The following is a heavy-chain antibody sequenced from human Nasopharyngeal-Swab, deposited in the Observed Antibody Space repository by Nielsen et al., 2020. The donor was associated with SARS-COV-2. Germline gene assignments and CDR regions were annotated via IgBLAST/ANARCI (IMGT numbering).Heavy chain of an antibody. CDR2: IWYDGSNK. D-gene: IGHD2-15*01. CDR1: GFTFSSYG. J-gene: IGHJ3*02. V-gene: IGHV3-33*08. Sequence: GGSLRLSCAASGFTFSSYGMHWVRQAPGKGLEWVAVIWYDGSNKYYADSVKGRFTISRDNSKNTLYLQMNSLRAEDTAVYCCASCYSSGGSCYSDAFDIWGQGTMVTVSS. CDR3: ASCYSSGGSCYSDAFDI.